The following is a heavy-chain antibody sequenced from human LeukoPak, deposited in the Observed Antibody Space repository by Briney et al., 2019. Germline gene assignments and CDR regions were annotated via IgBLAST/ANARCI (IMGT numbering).Heavy chain of an antibody. CDR3: ARGCGGGPGCYILDY. CDR1: GFTFSSFG. V-gene: IGHV3-33*01. J-gene: IGHJ4*02. Sequence: GGSLRLSCAASGFTFSSFGMHWVRQAPGKGLEWVAIIWPDGSNEVYIESVKGRFTISRDNSKNTLYLHMNSLRGEDTAMYYCARGCGGGPGCYILDYWGQGTLVTVSS. D-gene: IGHD2-21*01. CDR2: IWPDGSNE.